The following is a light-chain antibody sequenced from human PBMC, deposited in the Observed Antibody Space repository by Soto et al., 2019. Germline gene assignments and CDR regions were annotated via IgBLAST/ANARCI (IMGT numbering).Light chain of an antibody. J-gene: IGKJ5*01. CDR1: QYITIY. CDR2: DAS. CDR3: QQRADWPIT. V-gene: IGKV3-11*01. Sequence: IMLTQSPATLSLKQGERATLSCRASQYITIYLAWYQQKPGQAPRLLIYDASNRATGIPARFSGSGSGTDFTLTISSLEPDDFAVYYCQQRADWPITFGQGTLLEV.